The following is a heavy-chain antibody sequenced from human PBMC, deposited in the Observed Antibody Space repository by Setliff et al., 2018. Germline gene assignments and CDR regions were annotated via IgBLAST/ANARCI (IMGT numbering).Heavy chain of an antibody. CDR2: IHTSGST. V-gene: IGHV4-61*09. CDR3: ARRTFGSGRFDP. Sequence: SLTCTVSGDSISSGSYYWSWIRQPAGKGLEWIGQIHTSGSTNYSPSLKSRVTISIDTSKNQFSLKLNSATATDTALYYCARRTFGSGRFDPWGQGTLVTVSS. D-gene: IGHD3-16*01. CDR1: GDSISSGSYY. J-gene: IGHJ5*02.